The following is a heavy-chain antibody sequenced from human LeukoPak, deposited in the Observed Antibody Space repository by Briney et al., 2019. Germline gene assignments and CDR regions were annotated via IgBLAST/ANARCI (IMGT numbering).Heavy chain of an antibody. V-gene: IGHV4-38-2*02. D-gene: IGHD2-2*01. CDR2: IYHSGST. CDR3: ARVKRKYQLLKPLHETPSHYFDY. J-gene: IGHJ4*02. Sequence: PSETLSLTCTVSGYPISSGYYWGWIRQPPGKGLEWIGSIYHSGSTYYNPSLKSRVTISVDTSKNQFSLKLSSVTAADTAVYYCARVKRKYQLLKPLHETPSHYFDYWGQGTLVTVSS. CDR1: GYPISSGYY.